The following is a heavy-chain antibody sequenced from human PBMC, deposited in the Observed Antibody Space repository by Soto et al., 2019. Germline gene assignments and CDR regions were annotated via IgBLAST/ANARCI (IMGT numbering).Heavy chain of an antibody. CDR3: VRARSTDSRPDY. Sequence: GGSLRLSCEASGFTFSKYAMIWVRQAPGKGQEWVSGITGSGLTIEHSASVKGRFTISRDNAKNSLFLQLDSLRAEDTAVYFCVRARSTDSRPDYWGRGTLVTVSS. D-gene: IGHD3-22*01. J-gene: IGHJ4*02. V-gene: IGHV3-23*01. CDR2: ITGSGLTI. CDR1: GFTFSKYA.